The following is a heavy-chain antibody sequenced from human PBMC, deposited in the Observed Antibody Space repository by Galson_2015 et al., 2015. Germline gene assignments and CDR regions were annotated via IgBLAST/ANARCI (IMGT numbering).Heavy chain of an antibody. CDR2: LGWGDDK. V-gene: IGHV2-70*11. CDR3: ARTVAGNLRDAFDI. J-gene: IGHJ3*02. CDR1: GFSLSTSGMC. Sequence: PALVKPTQTLTLTCTFSGFSLSTSGMCVGWIRQPPGKALEWLVRLGWGDDKYYSTSLKTRLTISKDTSKNQVVLTMTNIESVDTATYYCARTVAGNLRDAFDIWGQGTMVTVSS. D-gene: IGHD6-19*01.